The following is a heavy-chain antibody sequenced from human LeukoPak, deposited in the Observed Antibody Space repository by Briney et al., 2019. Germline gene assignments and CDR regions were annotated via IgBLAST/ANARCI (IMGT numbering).Heavy chain of an antibody. D-gene: IGHD2-15*01. CDR3: ARHYCSGGSCYSIFDY. J-gene: IGHJ4*02. V-gene: IGHV1-2*06. CDR1: GYTFTGYY. Sequence: ASVRVSCKASGYTFTGYYMHWVRQAPGQGLEWMGRINPNSGGTNYAQKLQGRVAMTTDTSTSTAYMELRSLRSDDTAVYYCARHYCSGGSCYSIFDYWGQGTLVTVSS. CDR2: INPNSGGT.